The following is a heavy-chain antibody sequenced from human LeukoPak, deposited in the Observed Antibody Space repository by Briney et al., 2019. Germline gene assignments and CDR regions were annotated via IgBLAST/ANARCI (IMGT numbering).Heavy chain of an antibody. V-gene: IGHV3-48*01. Sequence: PVGSLRLSCAASGFTFSSYSMNWVRQAPGEGLEWVSYISSSSSTIYYADSVKGRFTISRDNAKNSLYLQMNSLRAEDTAVYYCASQGYSYGENWGQGTLVTVSS. J-gene: IGHJ4*02. CDR2: ISSSSSTI. CDR3: ASQGYSYGEN. CDR1: GFTFSSYS. D-gene: IGHD5-18*01.